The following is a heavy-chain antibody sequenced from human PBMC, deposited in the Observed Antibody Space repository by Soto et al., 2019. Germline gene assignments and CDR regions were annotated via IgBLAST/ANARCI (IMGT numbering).Heavy chain of an antibody. CDR2: IYYSGST. D-gene: IGHD2-2*01. J-gene: IGHJ2*01. CDR3: ARDGCSSTSCYARYFDL. CDR1: GGSISSGGYY. V-gene: IGHV4-31*03. Sequence: QVQLQESGPGLVKPSQTLSLTCTVSGGSISSGGYYWSWIRQHPGKGLEWIGYIYYSGSTYYNPSLKSRVTISVDTSKNQFSLKLSSVTAADTAVYYCARDGCSSTSCYARYFDLWGRGTLVTVSS.